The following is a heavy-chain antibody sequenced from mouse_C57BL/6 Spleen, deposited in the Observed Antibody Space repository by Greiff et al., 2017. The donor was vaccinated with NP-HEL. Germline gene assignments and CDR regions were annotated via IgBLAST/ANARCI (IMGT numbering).Heavy chain of an antibody. Sequence: VQLQQSGAELVRPGASVTLSCKASGYTFTDYEMHWVKQTPVHGLEWIGAIDPETGGTAYNQKFKGKAILTADKSSSTAYMELLSLTSEDSAVYYCTRDRRDYAMDYWGQGTSVTVSS. CDR2: IDPETGGT. CDR3: TRDRRDYAMDY. CDR1: GYTFTDYE. J-gene: IGHJ4*01. V-gene: IGHV1-15*01.